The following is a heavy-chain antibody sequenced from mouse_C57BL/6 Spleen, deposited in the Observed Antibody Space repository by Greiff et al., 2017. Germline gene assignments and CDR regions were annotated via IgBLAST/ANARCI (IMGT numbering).Heavy chain of an antibody. J-gene: IGHJ4*01. D-gene: IGHD1-1*01. V-gene: IGHV1-59*01. Sequence: VQLQQPGAELVRPGTSVKLSCKASGYTFTIYWMHWVKQRPGQGLEWIGVIDPSDSYTNYNQKFKGKATLTVDTSSSTAYMQLSSLTSEDSAVYYCATITTNAMDYWGQGTSVTGSS. CDR2: IDPSDSYT. CDR1: GYTFTIYW. CDR3: ATITTNAMDY.